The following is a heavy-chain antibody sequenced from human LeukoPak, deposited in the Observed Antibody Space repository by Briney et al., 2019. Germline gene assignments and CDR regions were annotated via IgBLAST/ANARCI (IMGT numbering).Heavy chain of an antibody. Sequence: SETLSLTCTISGGSISSYYWSWIRQPPGKGLEWIGYIYYSGSTNYNPSLKSRVTISVDTSKNQFSLKLSSVTAADTAVYYRARDQRPVVGAHRDDAFDIWGQGTMVTVSS. CDR1: GGSISSYY. V-gene: IGHV4-59*01. D-gene: IGHD1-26*01. J-gene: IGHJ3*02. CDR2: IYYSGST. CDR3: ARDQRPVVGAHRDDAFDI.